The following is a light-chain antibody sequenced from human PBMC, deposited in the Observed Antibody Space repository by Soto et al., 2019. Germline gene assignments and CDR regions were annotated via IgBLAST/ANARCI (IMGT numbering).Light chain of an antibody. CDR1: RSNIGSNT. V-gene: IGLV1-44*01. CDR3: AAWDDSLSVVM. J-gene: IGLJ3*02. Sequence: QSVLTQAPSASGTPGQRVTISCSGTRSNIGSNTVSWYQQLPETAPRLLIYSNDQRSSGVPDRFSGSKSGTSASLAISGLQSEDEADYYCAAWDDSLSVVMFGGGTKVTVL. CDR2: SND.